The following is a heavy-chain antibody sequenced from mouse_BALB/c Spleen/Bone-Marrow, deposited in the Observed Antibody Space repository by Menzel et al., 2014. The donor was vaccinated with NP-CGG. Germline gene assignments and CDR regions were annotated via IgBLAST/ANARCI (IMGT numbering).Heavy chain of an antibody. D-gene: IGHD1-1*01. CDR1: GYTFTNYN. Sequence: EVKLQESGPELVKPGASVKVSCKASGYTFTNYNMYWVKQSHGKSLEWIGYIDPYSGGSRYNQNFKGKATLTVDKSSSTAYMHLNSLTSEDSAVYYCARRVYYDYYAMDYWGQGTSVTVSS. V-gene: IGHV1S135*01. J-gene: IGHJ4*01. CDR3: ARRVYYDYYAMDY. CDR2: IDPYSGGS.